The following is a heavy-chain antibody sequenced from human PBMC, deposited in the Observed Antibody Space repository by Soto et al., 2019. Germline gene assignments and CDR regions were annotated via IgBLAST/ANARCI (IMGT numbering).Heavy chain of an antibody. V-gene: IGHV3-23*01. D-gene: IGHD1-26*01. Sequence: EVQLLESGGGLVQPGGSLRLSCAASGFTFSSYAMRWVRQAPGKGLEWVSAISGSGDSTYYADSVKGRFTISRDNSKNTGYLQMNRLRGENTAVYYCARRGSGSYSDYWGQGTLVTASS. CDR2: ISGSGDST. J-gene: IGHJ4*02. CDR3: ARRGSGSYSDY. CDR1: GFTFSSYA.